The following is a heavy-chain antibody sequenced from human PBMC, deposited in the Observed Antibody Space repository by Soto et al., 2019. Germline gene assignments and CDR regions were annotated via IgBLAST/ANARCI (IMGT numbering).Heavy chain of an antibody. CDR3: AREAAAGKADYYYYGMDV. CDR2: IWYDGSNK. J-gene: IGHJ6*02. Sequence: GGSLRLSCAASGFTFSSYGMHWVRQAPGKGLEWVAVIWYDGSNKYYADSVKGRFTISRDNSKNTLYLQMNSLRAEDTAVYYCAREAAAGKADYYYYGMDVWGQGTTVTVSS. D-gene: IGHD6-13*01. V-gene: IGHV3-33*01. CDR1: GFTFSSYG.